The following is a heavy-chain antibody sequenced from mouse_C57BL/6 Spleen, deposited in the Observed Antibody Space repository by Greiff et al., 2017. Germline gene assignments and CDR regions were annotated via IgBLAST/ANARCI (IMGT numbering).Heavy chain of an antibody. CDR2: INPSSGYT. J-gene: IGHJ2*01. V-gene: IGHV1-4*01. CDR3: ARWDYGSSYGYYFDY. Sequence: VQRVESGAELARPGASVKMSCKASGYTFTSYTMHWVKQRPGQGLEWIGYINPSSGYTKYNQKFKDKATLTADKSSSTAYMQLSSLTSEDSAVYYCARWDYGSSYGYYFDYWGQGTTLTVSS. CDR1: GYTFTSYT. D-gene: IGHD1-1*01.